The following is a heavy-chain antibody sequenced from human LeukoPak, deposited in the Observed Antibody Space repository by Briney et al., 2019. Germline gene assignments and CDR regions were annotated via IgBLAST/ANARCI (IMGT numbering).Heavy chain of an antibody. CDR2: IYHSGST. V-gene: IGHV4-38-2*01. D-gene: IGHD2-2*01. CDR1: GYPISSGYY. J-gene: IGHJ4*02. Sequence: SETLSLTCAVSGYPISSGYYWGWIRQPPGKGLEWIGSIYHSGSTYYNPSLKSRVTISVDTSKNQFSLKLSSVTAADTAVYYCARLVPAAYEGFFDYWGQGTLVTVSS. CDR3: ARLVPAAYEGFFDY.